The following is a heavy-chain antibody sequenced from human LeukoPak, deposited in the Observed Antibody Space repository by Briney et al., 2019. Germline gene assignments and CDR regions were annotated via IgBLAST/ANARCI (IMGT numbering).Heavy chain of an antibody. Sequence: GGSLRLSCAASGFTFSSYGMHWVRQAPGKGLEWVAVISYDGSSKYYADSVKGRFTISRDNSKNTLYLQMNSLRAEDTAVYYCAKDQANYDYVWGSCRGGENWFDPWGQGTLVTVSS. CDR1: GFTFSSYG. D-gene: IGHD3-16*02. V-gene: IGHV3-30*18. CDR2: ISYDGSSK. J-gene: IGHJ5*02. CDR3: AKDQANYDYVWGSCRGGENWFDP.